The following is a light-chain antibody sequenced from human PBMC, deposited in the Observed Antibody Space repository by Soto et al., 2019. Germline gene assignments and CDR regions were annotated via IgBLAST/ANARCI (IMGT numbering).Light chain of an antibody. CDR3: QHYNNWPIT. Sequence: EIVITQSPATLSVSPGERATLSCRASQSVSSNLAWYQQKPGQAPRLLIYGASTWATGVPARFSGSGSGTEFTLTISSLQSEDFAVYYCQHYNNWPITFGQGTRLEIK. J-gene: IGKJ5*01. V-gene: IGKV3-15*01. CDR1: QSVSSN. CDR2: GAS.